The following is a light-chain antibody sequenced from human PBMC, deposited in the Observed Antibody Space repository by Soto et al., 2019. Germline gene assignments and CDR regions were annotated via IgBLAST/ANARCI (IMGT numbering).Light chain of an antibody. CDR3: QKYNTAPRT. CDR2: DAS. J-gene: IGKJ1*01. CDR1: QGINNY. V-gene: IGKV1-27*01. Sequence: DIQMTQSPSSLSASVGDRVTITCRASQGINNYLAWYQQQPGKVPKLLIYDASTLQPGVPSRFSGSGSGTDFALTISSLQPEDVATYFCQKYNTAPRTFGQGTKVEI.